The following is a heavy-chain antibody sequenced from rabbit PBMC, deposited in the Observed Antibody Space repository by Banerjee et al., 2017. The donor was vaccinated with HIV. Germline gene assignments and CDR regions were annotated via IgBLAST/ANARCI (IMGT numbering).Heavy chain of an antibody. CDR3: ARNADGNYITDL. Sequence: QEQLVESGGALVPPEGSLTLTCTASGFDISSYYYMCWVRQAPGKGLEWIACFYTGDGNTYYASGAKGRFTIAKTSSTPVTLQMTRRTAADTATYFCARNADGNYITDLWGPGTLVTVS. J-gene: IGHJ4*01. CDR2: FYTGDGNT. V-gene: IGHV1S45*01. CDR1: GFDISSYYY. D-gene: IGHD1-1*01.